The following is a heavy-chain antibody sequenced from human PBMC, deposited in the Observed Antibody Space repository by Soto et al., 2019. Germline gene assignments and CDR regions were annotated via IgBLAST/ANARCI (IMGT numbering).Heavy chain of an antibody. CDR3: ARRTYYDILTGYPTRYYGMDV. J-gene: IGHJ6*02. Sequence: GGSLRLSCAASGFTFSSYWMHWVRQAPGKGLVWVSRINSDGSSTSYADSVKGRFTISRDNAKNTLYLQMNSLRAEDTAVYYCARRTYYDILTGYPTRYYGMDVWGQGTTVTVSS. V-gene: IGHV3-74*01. CDR2: INSDGSST. D-gene: IGHD3-9*01. CDR1: GFTFSSYW.